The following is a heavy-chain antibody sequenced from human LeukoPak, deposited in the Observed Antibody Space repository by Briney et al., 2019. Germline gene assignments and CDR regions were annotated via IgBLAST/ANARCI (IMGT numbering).Heavy chain of an antibody. Sequence: PGGSLRLSCAASGFTFSSYAMSWVRQAPGKGLEWVSAISGSGGSTYYADSVKGRFTISRDNSKNTLYLQMNSLRAEDTAVYYCAKDLISRGYSGYDYSFDYWGQGTLVTVSS. CDR3: AKDLISRGYSGYDYSFDY. D-gene: IGHD5-12*01. J-gene: IGHJ4*02. V-gene: IGHV3-23*01. CDR2: ISGSGGST. CDR1: GFTFSSYA.